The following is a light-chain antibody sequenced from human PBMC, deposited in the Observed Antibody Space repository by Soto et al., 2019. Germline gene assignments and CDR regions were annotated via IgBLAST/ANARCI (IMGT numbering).Light chain of an antibody. CDR3: HQYNDWPRFT. J-gene: IGKJ3*01. V-gene: IGKV3-15*01. Sequence: EIVMTQSPATLSVSPGERVTLSCRASQSVGTDLAWYQQKPGQAPRRLIYGASTRATGIPARFSGSGSGTEFTLTINSLQSEDLAVYYCHQYNDWPRFTFGPGTKVEIK. CDR2: GAS. CDR1: QSVGTD.